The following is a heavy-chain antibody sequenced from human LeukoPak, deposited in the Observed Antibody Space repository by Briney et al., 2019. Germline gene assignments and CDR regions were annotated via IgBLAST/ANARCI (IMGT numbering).Heavy chain of an antibody. CDR2: INHSGST. CDR1: GGSFSGYY. V-gene: IGHV4-34*01. J-gene: IGHJ6*03. D-gene: IGHD3-9*01. Sequence: KPSETLSLTCAVYGGSFSGYYWSWIRQPPGKGLEWIGEINHSGSTNYNPSLKSRVTISVDTSKNQFSLKLSSVTAEDTAVYYCARASSYYDILTGPLAVGYMDVWGKGTTVTVSS. CDR3: ARASSYYDILTGPLAVGYMDV.